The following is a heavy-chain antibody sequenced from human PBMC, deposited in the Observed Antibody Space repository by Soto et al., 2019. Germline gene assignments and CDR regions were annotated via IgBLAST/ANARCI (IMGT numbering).Heavy chain of an antibody. CDR2: IIPIFGTT. CDR1: AGTFSSYA. D-gene: IGHD3-10*01. CDR3: AREGRVTTVRLVIRSGLDV. Sequence: QLVQSWAEEKKPGASVKVSCKASAGTFSSYAISWERQAPVQGLEWLGEIIPIFGTTNYPQNLQGRVTLTADKSTRTAYIERSRLGSEDAAVDYCAREGRVTTVRLVIRSGLDVCGQGTTVTV. V-gene: IGHV1-69*06. J-gene: IGHJ6*02.